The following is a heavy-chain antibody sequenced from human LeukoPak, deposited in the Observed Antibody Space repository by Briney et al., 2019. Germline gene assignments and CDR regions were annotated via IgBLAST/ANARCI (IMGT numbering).Heavy chain of an antibody. D-gene: IGHD3-22*01. CDR2: INPNSGGT. CDR3: ARDTNYYDSSGYYLFDY. V-gene: IGHV1-2*02. J-gene: IGHJ4*02. Sequence: VASVKVSCKASGYTFTGYYMHWVRQAPGQGLEWVGWINPNSGGTNYAQKFQGRVTMTRDTSISTAYMELSRLRSDDTAVYYCARDTNYYDSSGYYLFDYWGQGTLVTVSS. CDR1: GYTFTGYY.